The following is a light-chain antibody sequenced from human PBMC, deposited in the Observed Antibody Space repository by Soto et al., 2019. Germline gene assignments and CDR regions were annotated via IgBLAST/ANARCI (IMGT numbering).Light chain of an antibody. J-gene: IGKJ4*01. CDR3: QQLNSYPLT. CDR2: AAS. V-gene: IGKV1-9*01. Sequence: DIQLTQSPSFLSASVGDRVTITCRASQGISSYLAWYQQKPGKASKLLIYAASTLQSGVPSWFSGSGSGTEFTLTISSLQPEDFATYYCQQLNSYPLTFGGGTKVEIK. CDR1: QGISSY.